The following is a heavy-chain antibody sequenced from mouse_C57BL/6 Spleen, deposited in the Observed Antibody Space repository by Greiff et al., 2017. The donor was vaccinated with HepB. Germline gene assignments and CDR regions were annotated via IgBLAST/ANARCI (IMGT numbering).Heavy chain of an antibody. CDR1: GYAFSSSW. D-gene: IGHD3-2*02. CDR3: ARQDSSGPYFDY. Sequence: QVQLQQSGPELVKPGASVKISCKASGYAFSSSWMNWVKQRPGKGLEWIGRIYPGDGDTNYNGKFKGKATLTADKSSSTAYMQLSSLTSEDSAVYFCARQDSSGPYFDYWGQGTTLTVSS. J-gene: IGHJ2*01. CDR2: IYPGDGDT. V-gene: IGHV1-82*01.